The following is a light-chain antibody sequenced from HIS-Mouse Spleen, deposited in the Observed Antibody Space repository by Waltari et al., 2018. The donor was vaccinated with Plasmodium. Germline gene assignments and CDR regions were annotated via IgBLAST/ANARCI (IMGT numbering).Light chain of an antibody. CDR3: QQYGSSLPST. J-gene: IGKJ4*01. Sequence: EIVLTQSPGTLSLSPGERATLSCRASQSLSSSYLAWYQQKPGQAPRPLIYGASSRATGIPDRFSGSGSGTDFTLTISRLGPEDFAVYYCQQYGSSLPSTFGGGTKVEIK. CDR2: GAS. CDR1: QSLSSSY. V-gene: IGKV3-20*01.